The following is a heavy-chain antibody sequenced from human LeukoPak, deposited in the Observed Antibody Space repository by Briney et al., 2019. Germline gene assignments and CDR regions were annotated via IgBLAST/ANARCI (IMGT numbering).Heavy chain of an antibody. D-gene: IGHD2-15*01. Sequence: PGGSLRLSCAASGFTFDDYGMNWVSQAPGKGLEWVSGINWNGGSTDYADSVKGGFTISRDNAKNSLYLQMNSLRAEDTALYYCAREGGFGAFDIWGQGTMVTVSS. J-gene: IGHJ3*02. CDR2: INWNGGST. CDR3: AREGGFGAFDI. V-gene: IGHV3-20*04. CDR1: GFTFDDYG.